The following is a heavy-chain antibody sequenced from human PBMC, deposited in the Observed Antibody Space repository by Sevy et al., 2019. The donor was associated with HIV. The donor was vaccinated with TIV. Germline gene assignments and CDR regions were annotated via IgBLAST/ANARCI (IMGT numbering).Heavy chain of an antibody. CDR3: ARDLGIAVAGTAGGYYFDY. J-gene: IGHJ4*02. D-gene: IGHD6-19*01. Sequence: GGSLRLSCAASGFTFSSYAMHWVRQAPGKGLEWVAVISYDGSNKYYADSVKGRFTISRDNSKNTLYLQMNSLRAKDTAVYYCARDLGIAVAGTAGGYYFDYWGQGTLVTVSS. CDR1: GFTFSSYA. V-gene: IGHV3-30-3*01. CDR2: ISYDGSNK.